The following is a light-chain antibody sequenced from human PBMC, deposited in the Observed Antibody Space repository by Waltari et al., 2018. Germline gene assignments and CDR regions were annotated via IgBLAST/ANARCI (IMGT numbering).Light chain of an antibody. CDR2: TAS. V-gene: IGKV1-39*01. CDR1: QSISNY. Sequence: DIQMTKSPSSLSASVGDEVTLTGQTSQSISNYLNWYQQKPGKAPNLLIYTASTLQSGIPSRFSGSGSGTDFTLTINKLQPEDFATYYCQQSHSFPVTFGQGTRVEI. CDR3: QQSHSFPVT. J-gene: IGKJ5*01.